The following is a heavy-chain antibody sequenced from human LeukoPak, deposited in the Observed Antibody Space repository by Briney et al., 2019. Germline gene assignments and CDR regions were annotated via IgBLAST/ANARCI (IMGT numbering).Heavy chain of an antibody. CDR3: ARDRWGGYYDSSGYSSWGFDY. J-gene: IGHJ4*02. Sequence: GGSLRLSCAASGFTFSDYYVTWIRQAPGKGLEWVSYISSSGSAIYYADSVKGRFTISRDYAKNSLYLQMNSLRAEDTAVYYCARDRWGGYYDSSGYSSWGFDYWGQGTLVTVSS. CDR2: ISSSGSAI. D-gene: IGHD3-22*01. CDR1: GFTFSDYY. V-gene: IGHV3-11*01.